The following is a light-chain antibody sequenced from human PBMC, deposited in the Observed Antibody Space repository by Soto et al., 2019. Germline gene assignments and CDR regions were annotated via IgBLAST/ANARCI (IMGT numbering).Light chain of an antibody. Sequence: IQLTRSPSSLSASVGDTVTITCRASQAIGSYFAWYQQRPGTAPKLLIYSASTLHSGVPSRFSGSGSGTDFTLTISSLQPEDFATYYCQQVDSYPRTFGPGTTVEI. J-gene: IGKJ3*01. V-gene: IGKV1-9*01. CDR3: QQVDSYPRT. CDR1: QAIGSY. CDR2: SAS.